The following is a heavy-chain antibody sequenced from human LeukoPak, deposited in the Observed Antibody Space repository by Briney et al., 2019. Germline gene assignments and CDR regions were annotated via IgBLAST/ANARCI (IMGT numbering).Heavy chain of an antibody. CDR1: GGSFSGYY. D-gene: IGHD3-22*01. V-gene: IGHV4-34*01. J-gene: IGHJ3*02. Sequence: PSETLSLTCAVYGGSFSGYYWSWIRQPPGKGLEWIGEINHSGSTNYNPSLKSRVTISVDTSKNQFSLKLSSVTAADTAVYYSAREVITGAFDIWGQGTMVTVSS. CDR3: AREVITGAFDI. CDR2: INHSGST.